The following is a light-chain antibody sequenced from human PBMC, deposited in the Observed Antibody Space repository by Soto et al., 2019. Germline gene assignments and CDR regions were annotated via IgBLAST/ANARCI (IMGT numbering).Light chain of an antibody. J-gene: IGKJ1*01. CDR2: ATS. Sequence: EIVLTQSPGTLSLSPGETATLSCRDSQTVNSDYLAWFQPRPGQAPRLXIFATSRRETGIPDLFSGSGAGTAFTRTISRLEPEDFYLVFCQHYDGSLWTFGQGTKVDI. CDR1: QTVNSDY. V-gene: IGKV3-20*01. CDR3: QHYDGSLWT.